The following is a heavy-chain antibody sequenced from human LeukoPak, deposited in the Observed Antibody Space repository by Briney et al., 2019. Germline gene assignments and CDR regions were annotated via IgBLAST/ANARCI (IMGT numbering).Heavy chain of an antibody. D-gene: IGHD3-10*01. CDR1: GFTFSSYG. CDR3: AKDFLKSITMIRGVRSWVGYFDY. Sequence: GGSLRLSCAASGFTFSSYGMTWVRQAPGKGLEWVSYISSSSSTIYYADSVKGRFTISRDNSKNTLYLQMNSLRAEDTAVYYCAKDFLKSITMIRGVRSWVGYFDYWGQGTLVTVSS. V-gene: IGHV3-48*01. J-gene: IGHJ4*02. CDR2: ISSSSSTI.